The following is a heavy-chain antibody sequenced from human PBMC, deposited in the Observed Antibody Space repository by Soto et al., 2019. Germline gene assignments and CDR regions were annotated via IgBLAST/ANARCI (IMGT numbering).Heavy chain of an antibody. Sequence: PSETLSLTCTVSGGSISSYYWSRIRQPPGKGLEWIGYIYYSGSTNYNPSLKSRVTISVDTSKNQFSLKLSSVTAADTAVYYCAREYYDSSGFFDYWGQGTLVTVSS. CDR3: AREYYDSSGFFDY. CDR1: GGSISSYY. J-gene: IGHJ4*02. CDR2: IYYSGST. V-gene: IGHV4-59*01. D-gene: IGHD3-22*01.